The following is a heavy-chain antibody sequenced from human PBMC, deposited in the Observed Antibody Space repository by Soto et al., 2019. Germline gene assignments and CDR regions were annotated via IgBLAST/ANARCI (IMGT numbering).Heavy chain of an antibody. Sequence: LSLTCNVSGGSISYYYWTWIRQPPGKGLEWVGHIYSSGSTKYNPSLQSRVSISSDMSTNQFSLTLTSVSAADTAIYFCARATPRYSGSWYGLLDFWGQGTLVTVSS. J-gene: IGHJ4*02. CDR2: IYSSGST. D-gene: IGHD6-13*01. CDR3: ARATPRYSGSWYGLLDF. V-gene: IGHV4-59*01. CDR1: GGSISYYY.